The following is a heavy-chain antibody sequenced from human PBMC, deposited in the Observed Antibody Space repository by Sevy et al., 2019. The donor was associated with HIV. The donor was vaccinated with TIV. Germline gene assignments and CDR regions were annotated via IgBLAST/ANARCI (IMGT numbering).Heavy chain of an antibody. Sequence: GGSLRLSCAASGFTFSTYGMHWVRQAPGKGLEWVAVISYDGFKTYYADSMKGRFTISRDNSKNTLYLQMNSLRVDDTDLYFCAKDGGWYNYAPSDYWGLGTLVTVSS. D-gene: IGHD1-1*01. CDR1: GFTFSTYG. J-gene: IGHJ4*02. CDR3: AKDGGWYNYAPSDY. CDR2: ISYDGFKT. V-gene: IGHV3-30*18.